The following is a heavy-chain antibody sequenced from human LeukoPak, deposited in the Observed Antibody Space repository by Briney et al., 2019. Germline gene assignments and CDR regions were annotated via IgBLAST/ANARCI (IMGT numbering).Heavy chain of an antibody. V-gene: IGHV3-11*01. J-gene: IGHJ4*02. CDR2: ISSSGSTI. D-gene: IGHD2-15*01. CDR1: GFTFSDYY. Sequence: PGGSLRLSCAASGFTFSDYYMSWIRQAPGKGLEWVSYISSSGSTIYYADSVKGRFTISRDNAKNSLYLQMNSLRAEDTAVYYCAKDRYCSGGSCYPYYFDYWGQGTLVTVSS. CDR3: AKDRYCSGGSCYPYYFDY.